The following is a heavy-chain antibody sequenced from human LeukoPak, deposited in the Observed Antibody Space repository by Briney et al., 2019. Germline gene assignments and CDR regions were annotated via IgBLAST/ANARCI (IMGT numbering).Heavy chain of an antibody. V-gene: IGHV1-8*01. D-gene: IGHD4-23*01. Sequence: ASVKVSCKASGYTLTSYDINWVRQATGQGLEWMGWMNPNSGNTGYAQKFQGRVTMTRNTSISTAYMELSSLRSEDTAVYYCARGLPRSKAVVTPPAPHSFWGQGTLVTVSS. CDR2: MNPNSGNT. CDR1: GYTLTSYD. J-gene: IGHJ4*02. CDR3: ARGLPRSKAVVTPPAPHSF.